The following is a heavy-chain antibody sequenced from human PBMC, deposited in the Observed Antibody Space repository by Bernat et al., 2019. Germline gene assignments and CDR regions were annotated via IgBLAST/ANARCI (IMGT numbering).Heavy chain of an antibody. Sequence: QVQLVESGGGVVQSGRSLRLSCAASGFTFSSYGMHWVRQAPGKGLEWVAVISYDGSNKYYADSVKGRFTISRDNSKNTLYLQMNSLRAEDTAVYYCAGAPISPATPHFDYWGQGTLVTVSS. J-gene: IGHJ4*02. CDR2: ISYDGSNK. V-gene: IGHV3-30*03. CDR1: GFTFSSYG. CDR3: AGAPISPATPHFDY.